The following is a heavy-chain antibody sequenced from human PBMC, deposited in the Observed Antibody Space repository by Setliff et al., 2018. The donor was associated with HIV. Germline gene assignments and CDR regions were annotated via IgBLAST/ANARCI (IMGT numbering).Heavy chain of an antibody. J-gene: IGHJ4*02. Sequence: SETLSLTCAVYGGSFSGYSWSWIRQPPGKGPEWIGEVYHSGSSNYNPSLKSRVTISVDTSKKQFSLKLSSVTAADTAVYHCARVADSSGYYHLDYWGQGTLVTV. V-gene: IGHV4-34*01. CDR1: GGSFSGYS. CDR2: VYHSGSS. D-gene: IGHD3-22*01. CDR3: ARVADSSGYYHLDY.